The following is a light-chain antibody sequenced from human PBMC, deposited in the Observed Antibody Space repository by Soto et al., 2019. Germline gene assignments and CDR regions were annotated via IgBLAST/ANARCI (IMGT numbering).Light chain of an antibody. Sequence: QSAPTQPPSASGSPGQSVTISCTGTSSDVGGYVSWYQQHPGKAPKLMIYEVTKRPSGVPDRFSGSKSGNTASLTISGLQAEDEADYYCCSYAGSRVVFGGGTKLTVL. J-gene: IGLJ2*01. CDR2: EVT. CDR1: SSDVGGY. CDR3: CSYAGSRVV. V-gene: IGLV2-8*01.